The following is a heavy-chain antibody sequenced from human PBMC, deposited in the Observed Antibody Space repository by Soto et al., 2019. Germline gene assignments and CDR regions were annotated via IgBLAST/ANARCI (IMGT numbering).Heavy chain of an antibody. CDR2: IYYSGST. Sequence: QVQLQESGPGLVKPSETLSLTCTVSGGSISSYYWSWIRQPPGKGLEWIGYIYYSGSTNYNPSLKSRVTISVDTSKHQFSLKLSSVTAADTAVYYCARGAAAVTHYYYYGMDVWGQGTTVTVSS. V-gene: IGHV4-59*01. J-gene: IGHJ6*02. D-gene: IGHD6-13*01. CDR3: ARGAAAVTHYYYYGMDV. CDR1: GGSISSYY.